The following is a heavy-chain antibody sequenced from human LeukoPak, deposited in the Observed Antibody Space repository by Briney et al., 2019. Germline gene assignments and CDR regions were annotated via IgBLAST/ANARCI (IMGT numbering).Heavy chain of an antibody. CDR3: ARGTARRDGYNF. D-gene: IGHD5-24*01. Sequence: GGSLRLSCAASGFTFSSYAMHWVRQAPGKGLEWVAVISYDGSNKYYADSVKGRFTISRDNSKNTLYLQMNSLRAEDTAVYYCARGTARRDGYNFWGQGTLVTVS. J-gene: IGHJ4*02. CDR1: GFTFSSYA. CDR2: ISYDGSNK. V-gene: IGHV3-30*04.